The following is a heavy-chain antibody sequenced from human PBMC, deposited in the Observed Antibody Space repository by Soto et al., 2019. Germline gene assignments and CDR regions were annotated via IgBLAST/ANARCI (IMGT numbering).Heavy chain of an antibody. CDR2: ISSSSSYI. V-gene: IGHV3-21*01. D-gene: IGHD2-2*01. CDR3: ARDGIGYCSSTSCSHPPNPNYYGMDV. CDR1: GFTFSSYS. J-gene: IGHJ6*02. Sequence: SGGSLRLSCAASGFTFSSYSMNWVRQAPGKGLEWVSSISSSSSYIYYADSVKGRFIISRDNAKNSLYLQMNSLRAEDTAVYYCARDGIGYCSSTSCSHPPNPNYYGMDVWGQGTTVTVSS.